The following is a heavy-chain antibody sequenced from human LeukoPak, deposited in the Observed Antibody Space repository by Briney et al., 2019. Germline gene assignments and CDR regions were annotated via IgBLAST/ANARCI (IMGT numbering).Heavy chain of an antibody. J-gene: IGHJ1*01. CDR2: ISDRGGSA. D-gene: IGHD5-24*01. V-gene: IGHV3-23*01. CDR3: AKEVNGYNDEYFQH. Sequence: GGSLRLSCAASGFTFGSHAMSWVRQAPGKGLEWVSAISDRGGSAYYADSVKGRFAISRDNSKNTLYLQMNSLRAEDTAVYYCAKEVNGYNDEYFQHWGQGTLVTVSS. CDR1: GFTFGSHA.